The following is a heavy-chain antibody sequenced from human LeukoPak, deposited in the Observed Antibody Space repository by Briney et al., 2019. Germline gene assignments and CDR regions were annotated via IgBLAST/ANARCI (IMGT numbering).Heavy chain of an antibody. CDR1: GGSFSGYY. D-gene: IGHD6-19*01. Sequence: SETLSLTCAVYGGSFSGYYWSWIRQPPGKGLEWIGEINHSGSTNYNPSLTSRVTMSVDTSKNQFSLKLSSVTAADTAVYYCARRYSSGWSPRFDPWGQGTLVTVSS. J-gene: IGHJ5*02. CDR2: INHSGST. V-gene: IGHV4-34*01. CDR3: ARRYSSGWSPRFDP.